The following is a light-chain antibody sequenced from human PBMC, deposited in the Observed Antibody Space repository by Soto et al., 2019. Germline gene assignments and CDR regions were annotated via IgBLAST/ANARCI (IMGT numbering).Light chain of an antibody. CDR2: LAS. V-gene: IGKV1-5*03. CDR3: QQYHTSPLT. CDR1: QSISSW. J-gene: IGKJ5*01. Sequence: DIQMTQSPSTLPASVGDRVTITFRASQSISSWLAWYQQKPGKAPKLLTYLASNLEGGVPSRFSGTGSGTEFTLTIDRLQPDDFATYYCQQYHTSPLTFGQGTRLEIK.